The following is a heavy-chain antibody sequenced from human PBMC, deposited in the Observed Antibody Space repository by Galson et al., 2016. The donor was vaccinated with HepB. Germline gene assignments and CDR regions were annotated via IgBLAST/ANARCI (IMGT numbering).Heavy chain of an antibody. D-gene: IGHD6-13*01. CDR2: IYYSGTT. Sequence: SETLSLTCTVSGDSISSTTYYWGWIRQPPGKGLEWIGNIYYSGTTFYNPSLKSRVTISVDTSKNQFSLKLSSVTAADTAVYFCARLGLSSTWYGDDYWGQGTLVTVSS. J-gene: IGHJ4*02. CDR1: GDSISSTTYY. V-gene: IGHV4-39*07. CDR3: ARLGLSSTWYGDDY.